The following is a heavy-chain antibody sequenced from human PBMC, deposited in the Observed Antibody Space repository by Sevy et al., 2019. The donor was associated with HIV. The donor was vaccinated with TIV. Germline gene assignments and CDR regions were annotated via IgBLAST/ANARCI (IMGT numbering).Heavy chain of an antibody. D-gene: IGHD3-22*01. J-gene: IGHJ4*02. Sequence: GESLKISCAASGFTFSSYAMHWVRQAPGKGLEYVSAISSNGGSTYYANSVKGRFTISRDNSKNTLYLQMGSLRAEDMAVYYCARGVYYYDSSGYYYTPELDYWGQGTLVTVSS. V-gene: IGHV3-64*01. CDR3: ARGVYYYDSSGYYYTPELDY. CDR2: ISSNGGST. CDR1: GFTFSSYA.